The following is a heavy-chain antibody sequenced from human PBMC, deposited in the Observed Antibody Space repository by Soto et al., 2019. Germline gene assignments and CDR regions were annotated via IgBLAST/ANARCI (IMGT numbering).Heavy chain of an antibody. CDR1: GFTFSSYW. Sequence: GGSLRLSCAASGFTFSSYWMHWVRQAPGKGLVWVSRINSDGSSTSYADSVRGRFTISRDNSKNTLYLQMKSLRAEDTAVYYCARDPPATRHGMDVWGQGTTVTVSS. CDR3: ARDPPATRHGMDV. CDR2: INSDGSST. V-gene: IGHV3-74*01. J-gene: IGHJ6*02.